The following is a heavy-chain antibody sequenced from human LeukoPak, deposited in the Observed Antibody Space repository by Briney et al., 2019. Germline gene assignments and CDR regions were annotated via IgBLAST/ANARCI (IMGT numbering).Heavy chain of an antibody. V-gene: IGHV3-66*01. CDR1: GFTVSSNY. CDR3: ARAGDGYNMHFDY. Sequence: PGGSLRLSCAASGFTVSSNYMSWVRQAPGKGLEWVSVIYSGGSTYYADSVKGRFTISRDNSKNTLYLQMNSLRAEDTAVYYCARAGDGYNMHFDYWGQGTLVTVSS. J-gene: IGHJ4*02. CDR2: IYSGGST. D-gene: IGHD5-24*01.